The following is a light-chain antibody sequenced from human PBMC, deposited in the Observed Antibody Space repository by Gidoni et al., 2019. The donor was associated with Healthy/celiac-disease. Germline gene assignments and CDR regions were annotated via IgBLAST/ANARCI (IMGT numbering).Light chain of an antibody. J-gene: IGKJ4*01. CDR1: QDISNY. CDR3: QQYDNLLLT. CDR2: DAS. V-gene: IGKV1-33*01. Sequence: IQMTPSPSSLSASVGDRVTITCQASQDISNYLNWYQQKPGKAPKLLIYDASNLETGVPSRFSGSGSGTDFTFTISSLQPEDIATYYCQQYDNLLLTFGGGTKVESK.